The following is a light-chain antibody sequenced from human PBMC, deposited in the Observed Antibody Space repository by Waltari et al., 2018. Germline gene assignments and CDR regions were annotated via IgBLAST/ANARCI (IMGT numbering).Light chain of an antibody. V-gene: IGKV3-11*01. CDR3: QQRTDWPPLT. J-gene: IGKJ4*01. CDR2: DAS. CDR1: QSVGTY. Sequence: EIVLTQSPATLSLSPGERATLSCRASQSVGTYSAWYQQKPGQAPRLLISDASYRASGIPARFSGSGSGTDFTLTISSLEPEDFAIYYCQQRTDWPPLTFGGGTKVEIK.